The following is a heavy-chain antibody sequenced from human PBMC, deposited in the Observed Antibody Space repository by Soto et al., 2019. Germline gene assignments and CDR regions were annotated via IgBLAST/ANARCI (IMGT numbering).Heavy chain of an antibody. V-gene: IGHV1-69*13. CDR2: IIPIFGTA. J-gene: IGHJ6*02. CDR1: GGTFSSYA. D-gene: IGHD2-2*03. Sequence: ASVKVSCKASGGTFSSYAISWVRQAPGQGLEWMGGIIPIFGTANYAQKFQGRVTITADESTSTAYMELSSLRSEDTAVYYCAREGDGYCSSTSCYVGIAFGMDVWGQGTTVTVSS. CDR3: AREGDGYCSSTSCYVGIAFGMDV.